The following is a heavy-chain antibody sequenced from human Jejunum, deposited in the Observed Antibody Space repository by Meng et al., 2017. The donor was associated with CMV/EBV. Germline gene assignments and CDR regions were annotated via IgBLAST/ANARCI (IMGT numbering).Heavy chain of an antibody. D-gene: IGHD6-19*01. CDR1: GGTFRRYA. J-gene: IGHJ4*02. Sequence: SGGTFRRYALRWVRQAPGQGPGWMGGIIPVLAPARHAPALQDRVRIAVDKSTGTVYMELSSLRSVDTAVYYCATTGPYSTGWSYFGYWGQGSLVTVSS. V-gene: IGHV1-69*06. CDR2: IIPVLAPA. CDR3: ATTGPYSTGWSYFGY.